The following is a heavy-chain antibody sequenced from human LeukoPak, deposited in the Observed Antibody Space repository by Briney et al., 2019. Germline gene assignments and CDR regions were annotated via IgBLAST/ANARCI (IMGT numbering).Heavy chain of an antibody. CDR3: AKGIAGADSYYFDY. D-gene: IGHD6-19*01. Sequence: GGSLRLSCAASGFTVSSNYMSWVRQAPGKGLEWVSVIYSGGSTYYADSVKGRFTISRDNSKNTLYLQMNSLRAEDTAVYYRAKGIAGADSYYFDYWGQGTLVTVSS. J-gene: IGHJ4*02. V-gene: IGHV3-53*01. CDR2: IYSGGST. CDR1: GFTVSSNY.